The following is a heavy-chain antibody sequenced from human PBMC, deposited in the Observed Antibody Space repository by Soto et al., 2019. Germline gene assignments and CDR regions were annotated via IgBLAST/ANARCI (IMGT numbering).Heavy chain of an antibody. CDR2: SYRTGST. J-gene: IGHJ4*02. V-gene: IGHV4-4*02. D-gene: IGHD5-12*01. CDR1: GGSFTSNNW. CDR3: ASRDPGNSVDY. Sequence: SETLSLTCAVSGGSFTSNNWWTWVRQPPGQGLEWIGESYRTGSTNYNPSLKSRVTISLDKSENQFSLTVTSLTAADTAVYYCASRDPGNSVDYWGQGTLVTVSS.